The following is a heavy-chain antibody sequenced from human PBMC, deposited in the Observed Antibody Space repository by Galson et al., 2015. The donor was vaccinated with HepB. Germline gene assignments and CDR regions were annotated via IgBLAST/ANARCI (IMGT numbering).Heavy chain of an antibody. V-gene: IGHV3-7*03. Sequence: SLRLSCAASGFTFSRFSSYSMSWVRQAPGKGLEWVANIGQDGREIYYVDSVKDRFTISRDNAKNSLYLQMNTLRAEDTAVYYCARPYSSSWYSALSLGYWGQGTLVAVSS. CDR1: GFTFSRFSSYS. CDR3: ARPYSSSWYSALSLGY. D-gene: IGHD6-13*01. CDR2: IGQDGREI. J-gene: IGHJ4*02.